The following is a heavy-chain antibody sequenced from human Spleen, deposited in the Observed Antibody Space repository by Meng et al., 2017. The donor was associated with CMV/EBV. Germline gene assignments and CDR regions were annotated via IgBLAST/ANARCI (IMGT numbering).Heavy chain of an antibody. J-gene: IGHJ4*02. V-gene: IGHV1-2*02. Sequence: SGYTFTGYYIHWVRQAPGQGLEWMGWINPNSGGTNYAQKFQGRVIMTRDTSITTAYMELNRLTSDDTAVYYCARVGAYCTSINCFDYWGQGALVTVSS. D-gene: IGHD2-2*01. CDR3: ARVGAYCTSINCFDY. CDR1: GYTFTGYY. CDR2: INPNSGGT.